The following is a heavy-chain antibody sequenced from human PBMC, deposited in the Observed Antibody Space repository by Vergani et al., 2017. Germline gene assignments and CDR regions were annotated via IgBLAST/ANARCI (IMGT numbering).Heavy chain of an antibody. CDR1: GFTFSSYA. Sequence: EVQLLESGGGLVQPGGSLRLSCAASGFTFSSYAMSWVRQAPGKGLEWVSAISGSGGSTYYADSVKVRFTISRDNSKNTLYLQMNSLRAEDTAVYYCAKEQEVTMVRGGPHVGMDVWGQGTTVTVSS. D-gene: IGHD3-10*01. V-gene: IGHV3-23*01. J-gene: IGHJ6*02. CDR3: AKEQEVTMVRGGPHVGMDV. CDR2: ISGSGGST.